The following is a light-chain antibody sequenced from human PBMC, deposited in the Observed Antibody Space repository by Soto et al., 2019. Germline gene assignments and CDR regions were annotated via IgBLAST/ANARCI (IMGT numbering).Light chain of an antibody. CDR3: QQRSNWPPGGT. Sequence: DIVLTQSPATLSLSPGERATLSCRASQSASSYLAWYQQKPGQAPRLLIYDASNRATGVPARFSGSGSGTDFTLTISSLEPEDFAVYHCQQRSNWPPGGTFGQGTKLEIK. V-gene: IGKV3-11*01. CDR1: QSASSY. J-gene: IGKJ2*01. CDR2: DAS.